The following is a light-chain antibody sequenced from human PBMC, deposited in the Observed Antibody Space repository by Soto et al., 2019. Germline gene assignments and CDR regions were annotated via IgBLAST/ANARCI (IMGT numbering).Light chain of an antibody. CDR3: QSYDNSLSGFYV. J-gene: IGLJ1*01. V-gene: IGLV1-40*01. CDR1: SSNIGAGYE. Sequence: QSVLTQPPSVSGAPGQRVPLSCTGSSSNIGAGYEVHWYQQIPGTAPKVLIYSNTPRPSGVTDRFSGSKSGTSASLAITDLQAEDEADYYCQSYDNSLSGFYVFGTGTKLTVL. CDR2: SNT.